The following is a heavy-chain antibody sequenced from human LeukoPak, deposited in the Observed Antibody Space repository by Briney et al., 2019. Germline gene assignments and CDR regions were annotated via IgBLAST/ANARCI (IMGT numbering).Heavy chain of an antibody. D-gene: IGHD4-17*01. J-gene: IGHJ4*02. Sequence: NPSETLSLTCTVSGGSISSYYWSWIRQPPGKGLEWIGYIYYSGSTNYNPSLRSRVTISVDTSKNQFSLKLSSVTAADTAVYYCARGGNYGDYDGYFDYWGQGTLVTVFS. V-gene: IGHV4-59*08. CDR2: IYYSGST. CDR1: GGSISSYY. CDR3: ARGGNYGDYDGYFDY.